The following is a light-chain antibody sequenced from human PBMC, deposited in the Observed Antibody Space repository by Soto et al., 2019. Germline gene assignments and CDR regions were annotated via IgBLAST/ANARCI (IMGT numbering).Light chain of an antibody. J-gene: IGKJ5*01. CDR1: QSVRSNY. CDR3: QQYGSAIT. V-gene: IGKV3-20*01. CDR2: GAS. Sequence: EIVLTQSPGTLSLSPGERATLSCRASQSVRSNYLAWYQQKPGQAPRLLIYGASTRATGIPDRFSGSGSGTDFTLTISRLEPEDFAVYYCQQYGSAITFGQGTRLEI.